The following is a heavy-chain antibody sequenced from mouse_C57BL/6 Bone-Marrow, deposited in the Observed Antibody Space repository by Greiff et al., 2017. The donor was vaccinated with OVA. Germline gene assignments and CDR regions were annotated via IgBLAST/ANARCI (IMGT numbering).Heavy chain of an antibody. Sequence: QVQLQQSGPELVKPGASVKISCKASGYAFSSSWMNWVKQRPGKGLEWIGRIYPGDGDTNYNGKFKGKATLTADKSSSTAYMQLSSLTSEDSAVYFGARKRDYGSRGYFDVWGTGTTVTVSS. CDR3: ARKRDYGSRGYFDV. J-gene: IGHJ1*03. CDR2: IYPGDGDT. CDR1: GYAFSSSW. D-gene: IGHD1-1*01. V-gene: IGHV1-82*01.